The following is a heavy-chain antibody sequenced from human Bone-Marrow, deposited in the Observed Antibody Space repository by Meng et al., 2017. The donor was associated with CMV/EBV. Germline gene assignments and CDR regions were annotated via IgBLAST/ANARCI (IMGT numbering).Heavy chain of an antibody. CDR3: ARLDRDGYDYNFDY. Sequence: GESLKISCEASGFTFRSYEMNWVRQAPGKGLEWVANIKQDGSEKYYVDSVKGRFTISRDNAKNPLYLQMNSLRAEDTAVYYCARLDRDGYDYNFDYWGQGTLVTVSS. J-gene: IGHJ4*02. CDR1: GFTFRSYE. D-gene: IGHD5-24*01. V-gene: IGHV3-7*01. CDR2: IKQDGSEK.